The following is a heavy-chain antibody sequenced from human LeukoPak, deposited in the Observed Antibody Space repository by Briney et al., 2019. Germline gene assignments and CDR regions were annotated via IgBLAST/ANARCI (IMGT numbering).Heavy chain of an antibody. CDR3: ARDSDSSGYSTMGY. J-gene: IGHJ4*02. Sequence: PGGSLRLSCAASGFTFSSYEMNWVRQAPGKGLEWVSYISSSGSTIYYADSVKGRFTISRDNAKNSLYLQMNSLRAEDTAVYYCARDSDSSGYSTMGYWGQGTLVTVSS. V-gene: IGHV3-48*03. CDR1: GFTFSSYE. CDR2: ISSSGSTI. D-gene: IGHD3-22*01.